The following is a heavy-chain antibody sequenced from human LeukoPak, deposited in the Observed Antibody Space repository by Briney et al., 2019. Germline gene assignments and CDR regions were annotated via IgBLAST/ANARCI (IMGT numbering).Heavy chain of an antibody. D-gene: IGHD1-1*01. Sequence: GGSLRLSCAASGFTFSSYAMHWVRQAPGKGLEWVAVISYDGSNKYYADSVKGRFTISRDNSENTLYLQMNSLRAEDTAVYYCARSNEFRGGLVYDYWGQGTLVTVSS. CDR1: GFTFSSYA. V-gene: IGHV3-30*01. CDR2: ISYDGSNK. J-gene: IGHJ4*02. CDR3: ARSNEFRGGLVYDY.